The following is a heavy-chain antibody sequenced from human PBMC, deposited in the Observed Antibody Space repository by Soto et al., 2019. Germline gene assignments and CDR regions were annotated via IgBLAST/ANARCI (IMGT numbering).Heavy chain of an antibody. V-gene: IGHV1-69*13. CDR2: IIPIFGTA. CDR1: GGTFSSYA. Sequence: SVEVSCKASGGTFSSYAISWVRQAPGQGLEWMGGIIPIFGTANYAQKFQGRVTITADESTSTAYMELSSLRSEDTAVYYCASNLFVVVPAAMDYYYYGMDVWGQGTTVTVSS. CDR3: ASNLFVVVPAAMDYYYYGMDV. D-gene: IGHD2-2*01. J-gene: IGHJ6*02.